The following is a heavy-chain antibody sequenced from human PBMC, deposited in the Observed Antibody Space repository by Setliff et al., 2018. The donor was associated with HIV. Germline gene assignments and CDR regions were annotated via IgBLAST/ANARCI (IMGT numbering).Heavy chain of an antibody. D-gene: IGHD2-8*01. V-gene: IGHV4-30-2*01. Sequence: SETLSLTCTVSGGSITSGIYSWSWIRQPPGKGLEWIGYVYQSGSTYYKPSLKSRVTMSEDRSKNQFSLKIDSVTAADTAVYFCAGDNGANGGPGWLGPWGQGILVTVSS. CDR2: VYQSGST. CDR3: AGDNGANGGPGWLGP. J-gene: IGHJ5*02. CDR1: GGSITSGIYS.